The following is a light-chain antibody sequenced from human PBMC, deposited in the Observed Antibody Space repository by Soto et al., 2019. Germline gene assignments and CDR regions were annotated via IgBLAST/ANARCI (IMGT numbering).Light chain of an antibody. Sequence: QSVLTQPPSVSAAPGQRITIPCCGSGSNIGGFSVSWYQQLPGTAPKLPIYDNEKRPSGIPDRFSVSKSGTSATLAITTLHAGDEAHYFCGAWDNTQIRVFGPGTKRTVL. CDR3: GAWDNTQIRV. CDR1: GSNIGGFS. V-gene: IGLV1-51*01. J-gene: IGLJ1*01. CDR2: DNE.